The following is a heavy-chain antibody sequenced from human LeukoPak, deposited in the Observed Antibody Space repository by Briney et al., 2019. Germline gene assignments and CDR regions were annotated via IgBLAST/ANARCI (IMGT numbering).Heavy chain of an antibody. V-gene: IGHV4-61*02. J-gene: IGHJ4*02. D-gene: IGHD3-3*01. CDR1: GGSISSGSYY. Sequence: PSQTLSLTCTVSGGSISSGSYYWSWIRQPAGKGLEWIGRLYTSGSTNYNPSIKSRVTMSLDTSKNQFSLKLSSVTAADTAVYYCASRQNDFFDYWGQGTLVTVSS. CDR3: ASRQNDFFDY. CDR2: LYTSGST.